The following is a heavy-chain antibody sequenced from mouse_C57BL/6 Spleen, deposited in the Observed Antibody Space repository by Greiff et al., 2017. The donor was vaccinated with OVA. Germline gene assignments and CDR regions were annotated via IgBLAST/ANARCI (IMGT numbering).Heavy chain of an antibody. CDR1: GYSFTGYY. CDR3: ARSPSRGYVDY. Sequence: DVQLQESGPELVKPGASVKISCKASGYSFTGYYMNWVKQSPEKSLEWIGEINPSTGGTTYNQKFKAKATLTVDKSSSTAYMQLKSLTSEDSAVYYCARSPSRGYVDYWGQGTTLTVSS. CDR2: INPSTGGT. V-gene: IGHV1-42*01. J-gene: IGHJ2*01.